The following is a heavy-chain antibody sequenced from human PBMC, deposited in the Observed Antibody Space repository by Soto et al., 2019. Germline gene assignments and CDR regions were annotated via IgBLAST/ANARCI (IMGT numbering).Heavy chain of an antibody. Sequence: TLSLTCTFSGGSISSGGYYWSWIRQHPGKGLEWIGYIYYSGSTYYNPSLKSRVTISVDTSKNQFSLKLSSVTAADTAVYYCARENVVVTALDYWGQGTLVTVSS. CDR2: IYYSGST. CDR1: GGSISSGGYY. V-gene: IGHV4-31*03. J-gene: IGHJ4*02. CDR3: ARENVVVTALDY. D-gene: IGHD2-21*02.